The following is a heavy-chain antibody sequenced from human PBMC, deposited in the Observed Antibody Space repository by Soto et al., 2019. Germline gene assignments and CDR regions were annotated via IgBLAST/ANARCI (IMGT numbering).Heavy chain of an antibody. CDR3: ARDKITGLFDY. V-gene: IGHV4-34*01. Sequence: SETLSLTCAVYGGSFSGYSLTWIRQPPGTGLEWIGEINHSGSTNYNPSLKSRVTISVDTSKNQFSLKLTSVTAADTAVYYCARDKITGLFDYWGQGTLVTVSS. CDR2: INHSGST. J-gene: IGHJ4*02. D-gene: IGHD2-8*02. CDR1: GGSFSGYS.